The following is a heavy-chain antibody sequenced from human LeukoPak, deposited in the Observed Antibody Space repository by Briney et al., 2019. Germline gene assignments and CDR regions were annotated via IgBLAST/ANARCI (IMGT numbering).Heavy chain of an antibody. J-gene: IGHJ4*02. Sequence: SETLSLTCTVSGGSISSYYWSWIRQPPGKGLEWIGYIYYSGSTNYNPSLKSRVTISVDTSKNQFSLKLSSVTAADTAVYYCARDYYDFWSGFYCFDYWGQGTLVIVSS. V-gene: IGHV4-59*01. D-gene: IGHD3-3*01. CDR3: ARDYYDFWSGFYCFDY. CDR1: GGSISSYY. CDR2: IYYSGST.